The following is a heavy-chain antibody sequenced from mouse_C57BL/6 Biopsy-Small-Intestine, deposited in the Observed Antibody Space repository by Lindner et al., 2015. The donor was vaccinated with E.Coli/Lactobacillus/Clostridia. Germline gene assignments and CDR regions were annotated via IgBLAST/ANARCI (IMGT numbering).Heavy chain of an antibody. CDR2: INPSTGGT. Sequence: VQLQESGPELVKPGASVKISCKASGYSFTGYYMNWVKQSPEKSLEWIGEINPSTGGTTYNQKFKAKATLTVDKSSSTAYMQLKSLTSEDSAAYYCASSRDADYWGQGTTLTVSS. D-gene: IGHD3-3*01. CDR3: ASSRDADY. CDR1: GYSFTGYY. V-gene: IGHV1-42*01. J-gene: IGHJ2*01.